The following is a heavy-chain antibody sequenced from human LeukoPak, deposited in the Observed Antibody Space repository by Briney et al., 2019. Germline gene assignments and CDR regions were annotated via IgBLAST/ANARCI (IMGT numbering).Heavy chain of an antibody. J-gene: IGHJ4*02. CDR3: ATELSLN. V-gene: IGHV1-2*02. CDR1: GYTFTSYD. CDR2: ISPNSGVT. Sequence: ASVKVSCKASGYTFTSYDINWVRQTTGQGLEWMGWISPNSGVTNYAQKFQGRVTMTRDTSISTAYMELSRLRSDDTAVYYCATELSLNWGQGTLVTVSS.